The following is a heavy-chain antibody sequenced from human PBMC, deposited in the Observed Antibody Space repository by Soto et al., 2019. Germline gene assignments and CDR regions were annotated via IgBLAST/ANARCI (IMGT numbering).Heavy chain of an antibody. CDR2: INPNSGGT. V-gene: IGHV1-2*04. J-gene: IGHJ5*02. Sequence: ASVKVSCKASGYTFTGYYMHWVRQAPGQGLEWMGWINPNSGGTNYAQKFQGWVTMTRDTSISTAYMELSRLRSDDTAVWYCARVIDYYDRSRLHSWFDLWGQGTLGTVSS. D-gene: IGHD3-22*01. CDR1: GYTFTGYY. CDR3: ARVIDYYDRSRLHSWFDL.